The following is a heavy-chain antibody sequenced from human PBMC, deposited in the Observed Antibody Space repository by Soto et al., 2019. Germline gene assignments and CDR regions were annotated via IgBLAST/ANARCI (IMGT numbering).Heavy chain of an antibody. CDR1: GGSFSGYY. CDR3: ASGYYYDSSGPAMGY. Sequence: QVQLQQWGAGLLKPSETLSLTCAVYGGSFSGYYWSWIRQPPGKGLEWIGEINHSGSTNSNPSLKSRVTISVDTSKNQFSLKLSSVTAADTAVYYCASGYYYDSSGPAMGYWGQGTLVTVSS. CDR2: INHSGST. V-gene: IGHV4-34*01. D-gene: IGHD3-22*01. J-gene: IGHJ4*02.